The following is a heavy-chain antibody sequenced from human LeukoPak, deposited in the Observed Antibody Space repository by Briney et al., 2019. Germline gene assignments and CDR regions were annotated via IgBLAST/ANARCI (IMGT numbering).Heavy chain of an antibody. CDR3: ARTAGKGLRWYPNAYWYFDL. J-gene: IGHJ2*01. D-gene: IGHD4-23*01. CDR1: GGSISSGGYS. V-gene: IGHV4-30-2*01. CDR2: IYHSGST. Sequence: TASQTLSLTCAVSGGSISSGGYSWSWIRQPPGKSLEWIGYIYHSGSTYYNPSLKSRVTISVDRSKNQFSLKLSSVTAADTAVYYCARTAGKGLRWYPNAYWYFDLWGRGTLVTVSS.